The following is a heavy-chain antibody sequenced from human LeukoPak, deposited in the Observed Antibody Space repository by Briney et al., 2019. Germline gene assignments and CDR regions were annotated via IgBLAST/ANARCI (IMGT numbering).Heavy chain of an antibody. V-gene: IGHV4-59*01. CDR1: GGSINSYY. Sequence: SETLSLTCTVSGGSINSYYWSWIRQPPGKGLEWIGYIHYSGSTNYNPSLKSRVTISIDTSKNQFSLKLSSVTAADTAVYYCARGANYYDRSGYYYLDWFDPWGQGTLVTVSS. D-gene: IGHD3-22*01. CDR3: ARGANYYDRSGYYYLDWFDP. J-gene: IGHJ5*02. CDR2: IHYSGST.